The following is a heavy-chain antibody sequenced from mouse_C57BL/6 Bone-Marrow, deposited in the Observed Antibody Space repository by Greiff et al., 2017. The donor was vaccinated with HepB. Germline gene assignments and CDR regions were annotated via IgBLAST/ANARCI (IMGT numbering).Heavy chain of an antibody. D-gene: IGHD2-3*01. Sequence: VQRVESGPGLVQPSQSLSITCTVSGFSLTSYGVHWVRQSPGKGLEWLGVIWSGGSTDYNAAFISRLSISKDNSKSQVFFKMNSLQADDTAIYYCARRGGYDPAWFAYWGQGTLVTVS. J-gene: IGHJ3*01. CDR1: GFSLTSYG. V-gene: IGHV2-2*01. CDR2: IWSGGST. CDR3: ARRGGYDPAWFAY.